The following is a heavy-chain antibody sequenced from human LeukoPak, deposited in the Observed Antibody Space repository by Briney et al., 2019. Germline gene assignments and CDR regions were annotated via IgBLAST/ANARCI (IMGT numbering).Heavy chain of an antibody. V-gene: IGHV4-39*07. Sequence: SETLSLTCTVSGGSISSYYWGWIRQPPGKGLEWIGSIYYSGSTYYNPSLKSRVTISVDTSKNQFSLKLSSVTAADTAVYYCARAYGSGSLDAFDIWGQGTMVTVSS. CDR3: ARAYGSGSLDAFDI. D-gene: IGHD3-10*01. CDR2: IYYSGST. J-gene: IGHJ3*02. CDR1: GGSISSYY.